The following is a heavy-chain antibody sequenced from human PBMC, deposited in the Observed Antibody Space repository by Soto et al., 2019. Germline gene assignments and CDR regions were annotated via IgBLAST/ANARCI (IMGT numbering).Heavy chain of an antibody. V-gene: IGHV1-18*01. D-gene: IGHD2-2*01. J-gene: IGHJ5*02. Sequence: QVQLVQSGGEVKRPGASVKVSCKTSGYTFSNYGITWVRQAPGQPLEWLGWISLYSDGTNYAQKFQGRVSMTTDTSTTTAYMELRSLRSDDKAVYYCARVVPGAEAWFGPWGQGTMVTVSS. CDR2: ISLYSDGT. CDR3: ARVVPGAEAWFGP. CDR1: GYTFSNYG.